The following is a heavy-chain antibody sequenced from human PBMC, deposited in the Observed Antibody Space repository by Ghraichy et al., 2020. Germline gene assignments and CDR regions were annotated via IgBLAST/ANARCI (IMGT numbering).Heavy chain of an antibody. CDR2: ISAGGST. CDR3: AKASGSGTYYDPLSHFSGMDV. CDR1: GLNVNGFE. D-gene: IGHD3-10*01. V-gene: IGHV3-23*01. J-gene: IGHJ6*02. Sequence: GGSLRLSCADSGLNVNGFEINWVRQAPGTGLEWVSSISAGGSTYYADSVKGRFTISRDISKNTLYLYMNSLRAEDMAVYYCAKASGSGTYYDPLSHFSGMDVWGQGSTVTVSS.